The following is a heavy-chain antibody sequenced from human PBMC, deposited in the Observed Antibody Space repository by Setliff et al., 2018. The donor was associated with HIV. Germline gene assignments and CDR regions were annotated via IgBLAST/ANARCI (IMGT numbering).Heavy chain of an antibody. CDR2: IYYSGST. Sequence: SETLSLTCTVSGDSIGSSCYYWAWIRQPPGKGLEWIGNIYYSGSTYYNPSLKTRVTISVDGSKIHFSLKLKSVTAADMAVYYCAGWHPPYGFLEEDYWGQGTLVTVSS. CDR3: AGWHPPYGFLEEDY. CDR1: GDSIGSSCYY. D-gene: IGHD3-10*01. V-gene: IGHV4-39*02. J-gene: IGHJ4*02.